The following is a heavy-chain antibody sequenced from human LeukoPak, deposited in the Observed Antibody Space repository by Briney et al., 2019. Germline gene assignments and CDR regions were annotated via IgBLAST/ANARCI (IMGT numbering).Heavy chain of an antibody. D-gene: IGHD6-19*01. V-gene: IGHV3-23*01. CDR2: ISGSGSST. CDR1: GFTFSSYS. CDR3: AKGSQWLVQSDYYYGMDV. J-gene: IGHJ6*02. Sequence: PGGSLRLSCAASGFTFSSYSMSWVRQAPGKGLEWGSTISGSGSSTYYADSVKGRFTISRDNSKNTLYLQMNSLRAEDTAVYYCAKGSQWLVQSDYYYGMDVWGQGTTVTVSS.